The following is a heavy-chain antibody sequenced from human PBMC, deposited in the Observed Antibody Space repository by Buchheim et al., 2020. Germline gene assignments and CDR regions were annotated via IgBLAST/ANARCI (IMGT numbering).Heavy chain of an antibody. J-gene: IGHJ6*02. Sequence: EVQLVESGGGLVQPGGSLRLSCAASGFTFSSYWMSWVRQAPGKGLEWVANIKQDGSEKYYVDSVKGRFTISRDNAKNSLSLQMNSLRAEDTAVYYCARVGFSRESYYYYGMDVWGQGTT. D-gene: IGHD3-10*01. V-gene: IGHV3-7*01. CDR2: IKQDGSEK. CDR1: GFTFSSYW. CDR3: ARVGFSRESYYYYGMDV.